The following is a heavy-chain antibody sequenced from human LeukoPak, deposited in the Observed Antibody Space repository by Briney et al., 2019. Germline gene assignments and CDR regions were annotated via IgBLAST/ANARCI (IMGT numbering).Heavy chain of an antibody. CDR1: GGSISSYY. D-gene: IGHD1-26*01. CDR3: ARLGSYHDF. Sequence: SETLSLTCTVSGGSISSYYWSWIRQTPEKGLEWMGNIHTSGGSSYYPSLKSRLTMSIDTSKNQLSLKLTSVTAADTAVYFCARLGSYHDFWGQGALVTVSS. CDR2: IHTSGGS. J-gene: IGHJ4*02. V-gene: IGHV4-4*09.